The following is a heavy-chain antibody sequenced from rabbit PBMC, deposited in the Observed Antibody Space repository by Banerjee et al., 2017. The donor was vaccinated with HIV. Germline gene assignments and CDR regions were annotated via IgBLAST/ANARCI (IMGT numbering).Heavy chain of an antibody. CDR2: VDAGSSGST. D-gene: IGHD4-1*01. CDR3: ARYMENSGWGEDL. J-gene: IGHJ4*01. Sequence: QSLEESGGDLVKPGASLTLTCAASGFSFSSSVYMSWVRQAPGKGLEWIASVDAGSSGSTWYASWAKGRFTISKTSSTTVTLQMTSLTAADTATYFCARYMENSGWGEDLWGPGTLVTVS. CDR1: GFSFSSSVY. V-gene: IGHV1S40*01.